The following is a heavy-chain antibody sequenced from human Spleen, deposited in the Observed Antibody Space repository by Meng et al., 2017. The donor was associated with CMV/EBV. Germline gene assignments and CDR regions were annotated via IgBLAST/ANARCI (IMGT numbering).Heavy chain of an antibody. Sequence: GGSLRLSCAASGFSFSDYAMHWVRQAPGKGLEWLAVISYDGTTKYYADSVKGRVTISRDNPKSTQHLQIYSLRAEDTAIYFCARDLNNKKFIHYYYGMDLWGRGTTVTVSS. V-gene: IGHV3-30-3*01. J-gene: IGHJ6*02. D-gene: IGHD1/OR15-1a*01. CDR2: ISYDGTTK. CDR1: GFSFSDYA. CDR3: ARDLNNKKFIHYYYGMDL.